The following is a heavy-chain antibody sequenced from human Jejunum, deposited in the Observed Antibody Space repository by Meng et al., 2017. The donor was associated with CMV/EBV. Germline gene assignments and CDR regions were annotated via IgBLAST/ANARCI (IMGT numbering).Heavy chain of an antibody. CDR2: IYYSGST. CDR1: GASISSSDYY. D-gene: IGHD7-27*01. J-gene: IGHJ5*02. CDR3: ASGIKTGIVDL. V-gene: IGHV4-39*07. Sequence: QLQLQESRPGLVKPSETLSLTCTVSGASISSSDYYWGWIRQSPGKGLEWIGTIYYSGSTYTNPSLNSAVTISVDTSKNQFSLKLSFVTAADTAVYYCASGIKTGIVDLWGQGTLVTVSS.